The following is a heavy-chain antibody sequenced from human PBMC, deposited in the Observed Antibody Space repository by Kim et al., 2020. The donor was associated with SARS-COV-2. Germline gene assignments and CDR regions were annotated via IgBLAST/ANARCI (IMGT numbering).Heavy chain of an antibody. Sequence: SETLSLTCAVYGGSFSGYYWSWIRQPPGKGLEWIGEINHSGSTNYNPSLKSRVTISVDTSKNQFSLKLSSVTAADTAVYYCASLCSGGSCYSEWFDPWGQGTLVTVSS. J-gene: IGHJ5*02. CDR2: INHSGST. CDR1: GGSFSGYY. D-gene: IGHD2-15*01. CDR3: ASLCSGGSCYSEWFDP. V-gene: IGHV4-34*01.